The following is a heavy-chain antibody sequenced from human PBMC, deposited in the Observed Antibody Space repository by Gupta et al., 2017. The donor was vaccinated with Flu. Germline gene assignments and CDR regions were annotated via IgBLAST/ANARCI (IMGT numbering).Heavy chain of an antibody. Sequence: QVQFVQSGAEVKKPGASVKVSCTASGYRFTSYAMHWVRQAPGQRLEWMGWINAGNEKTKYSQKFQGRVTITRDTSASTVYMELSRLRSEDTAMYYCARRSSYYKYFDYWGQGTLVTVSS. CDR2: INAGNEKT. V-gene: IGHV1-3*01. D-gene: IGHD5-18*01. J-gene: IGHJ4*02. CDR3: ARRSSYYKYFDY. CDR1: GYRFTSYA.